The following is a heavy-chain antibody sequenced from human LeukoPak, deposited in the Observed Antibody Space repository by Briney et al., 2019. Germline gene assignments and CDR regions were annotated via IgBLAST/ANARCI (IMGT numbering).Heavy chain of an antibody. CDR3: ARGRRYSGYDYLY. CDR2: INHSGST. D-gene: IGHD5-12*01. V-gene: IGHV4-34*01. Sequence: SETLSLTCAVYGGSVSGYYWSWIRQPPGKGLEWIGEINHSGSTNYNPSLKSRVTISVDTSKNQFSLKLSSVTAADTAVYYCARGRRYSGYDYLYWGQGTLVTVSS. J-gene: IGHJ4*02. CDR1: GGSVSGYY.